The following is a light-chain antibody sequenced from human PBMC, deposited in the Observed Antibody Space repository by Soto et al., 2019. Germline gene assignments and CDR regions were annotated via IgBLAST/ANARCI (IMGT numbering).Light chain of an antibody. CDR2: AVS. Sequence: QSVLTQPAFVSGSPGQSITISCTGTSSDVGGYNYVSWYQHPPGKAPKLMISAVSNRPSGVSNRFSGSKSGNTASLTISGLQAEDEADYYCSSYTSTSTRVFGTGTKLTVL. V-gene: IGLV2-14*01. CDR1: SSDVGGYNY. J-gene: IGLJ1*01. CDR3: SSYTSTSTRV.